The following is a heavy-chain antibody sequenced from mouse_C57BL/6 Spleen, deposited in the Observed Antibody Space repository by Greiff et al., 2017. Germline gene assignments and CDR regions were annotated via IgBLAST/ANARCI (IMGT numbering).Heavy chain of an antibody. J-gene: IGHJ4*01. V-gene: IGHV1-82*01. D-gene: IGHD1-1*01. CDR1: GYAFSSSW. CDR3: ARRANRAMDY. Sequence: QVQLKQSGPELVKPGASVKISCKASGYAFSSSWLNWVKQRPGKGLEWIGRSYTGDGDTNYNGKFKGKATLTADKSSSTAYMQLSSLTSEDSAVYFCARRANRAMDYWGQGTSVTVSS. CDR2: SYTGDGDT.